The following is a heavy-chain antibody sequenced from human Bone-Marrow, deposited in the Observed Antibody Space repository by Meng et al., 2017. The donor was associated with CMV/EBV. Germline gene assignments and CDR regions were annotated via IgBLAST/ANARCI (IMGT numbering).Heavy chain of an antibody. J-gene: IGHJ5*02. V-gene: IGHV4-59*01. CDR1: GGSISSYY. CDR3: ARLYSVWSGWFAP. CDR2: IYYSGST. Sequence: SETLSLTCTVSGGSISSYYWSWIRQPPGKGLEWIGYIYYSGSTNYNPSLKSRVTISVDTSKNQFSLKLSSVTAADTAVYYCARLYSVWSGWFAPWGQGTLVTVYS. D-gene: IGHD6-19*01.